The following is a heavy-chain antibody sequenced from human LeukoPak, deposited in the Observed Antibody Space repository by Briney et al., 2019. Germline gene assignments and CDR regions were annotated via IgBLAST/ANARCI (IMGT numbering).Heavy chain of an antibody. CDR1: GFTFSSYA. Sequence: RGSLRLSCAASGFTFSSYAMSWVRQAPGKGLEWVSAISGSGGSTYYADSVKGRFTISRDNSKNTLYLQMNSLRAEDTAVYYCAKEWDYDSSGLTGNFDYWGQGTLVTVSS. V-gene: IGHV3-23*01. CDR2: ISGSGGST. D-gene: IGHD3-22*01. J-gene: IGHJ4*02. CDR3: AKEWDYDSSGLTGNFDY.